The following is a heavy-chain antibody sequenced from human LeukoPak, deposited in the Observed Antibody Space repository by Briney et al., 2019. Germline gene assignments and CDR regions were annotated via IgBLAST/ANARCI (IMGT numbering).Heavy chain of an antibody. V-gene: IGHV3-23*01. Sequence: GGSLRLSRAASEDTFRNTYGMNWVRQAPGKGLEWVSGISGSGRNTYYADSVEGRFTISRDTSKNTLYLQMNSLRAEDTAIYFCAKAGYCNGGTCYGNFAYWGQGTLVTVSS. CDR1: EDTFRNTYG. CDR3: AKAGYCNGGTCYGNFAY. D-gene: IGHD2-15*01. J-gene: IGHJ4*02. CDR2: ISGSGRNT.